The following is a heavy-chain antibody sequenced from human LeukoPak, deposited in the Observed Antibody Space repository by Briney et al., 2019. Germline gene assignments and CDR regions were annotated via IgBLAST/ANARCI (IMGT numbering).Heavy chain of an antibody. V-gene: IGHV3-23*01. CDR2: ISGSGGST. D-gene: IGHD6-13*01. J-gene: IGHJ4*02. Sequence: GGSLRLSCAASGFTFSSYAMSWVRQAPGKGLEWVSAISGSGGSTYYADSVKGRFTISRHNSKNTLYLQMNSLRAEDTAVYYCARDSRYSSSGYFDYWGQGTLVTVSS. CDR1: GFTFSSYA. CDR3: ARDSRYSSSGYFDY.